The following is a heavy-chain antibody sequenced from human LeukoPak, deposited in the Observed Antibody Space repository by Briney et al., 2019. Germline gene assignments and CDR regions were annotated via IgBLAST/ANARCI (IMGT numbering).Heavy chain of an antibody. J-gene: IGHJ5*02. CDR2: MNPNSGNT. Sequence: ASVKVSCKASGYTFTSYDINWVRQAAGQGVEGMGWMNPNSGNTGYAQKFQGRGTMTRNTAIRTAYMELSRLRSEDTAVYYCATGNWNDYNWFDPWGQGTLVTVSS. D-gene: IGHD1-1*01. CDR1: GYTFTSYD. V-gene: IGHV1-8*01. CDR3: ATGNWNDYNWFDP.